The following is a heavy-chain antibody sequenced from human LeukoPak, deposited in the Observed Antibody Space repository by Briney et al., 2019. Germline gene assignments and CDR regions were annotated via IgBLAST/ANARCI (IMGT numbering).Heavy chain of an antibody. CDR1: GYTFTSYD. J-gene: IGHJ6*03. CDR2: MNPNSGNT. V-gene: IGHV1-8*01. Sequence: EASVTVSCKASGYTFTSYDINWVRQAPGQGLEWMGWMNPNSGNTDYAQKFQGRVTITADESTSTAYMELSSLRSEDTAVYYCARNYYGSGPPYYYYYYMDVWGKGTTVTISS. CDR3: ARNYYGSGPPYYYYYYMDV. D-gene: IGHD3-10*01.